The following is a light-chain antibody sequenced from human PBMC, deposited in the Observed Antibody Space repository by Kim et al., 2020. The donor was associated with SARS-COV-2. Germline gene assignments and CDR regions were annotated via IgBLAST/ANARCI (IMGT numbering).Light chain of an antibody. Sequence: SYELTQPPSVSVSPGQTASITCSGDKLGDKYACWCQQKPGQSPVLVIYQDSKRPSGIPERFSGSNSGNTATLTISGTQAMDEADYYCQAWDSSWVFGGGT. CDR1: KLGDKY. CDR3: QAWDSSWV. CDR2: QDS. J-gene: IGLJ3*02. V-gene: IGLV3-1*01.